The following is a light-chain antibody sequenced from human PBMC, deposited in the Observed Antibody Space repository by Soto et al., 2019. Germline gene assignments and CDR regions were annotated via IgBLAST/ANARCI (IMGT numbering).Light chain of an antibody. V-gene: IGKV3-15*01. CDR1: ETVATN. Sequence: EVVMTQSPATLSASPGERATLSCWASETVATNLAWYQQKPGQAPRLLISGASTRAAGISDRFRGSGSGTEFTLTISSLLSDDSCIYYCQQYFEWPPMTFGQGTKVEI. CDR2: GAS. CDR3: QQYFEWPPMT. J-gene: IGKJ1*01.